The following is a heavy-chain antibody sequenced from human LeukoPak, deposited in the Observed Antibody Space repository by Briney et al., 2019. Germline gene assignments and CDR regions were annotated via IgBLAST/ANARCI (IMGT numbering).Heavy chain of an antibody. CDR2: ISGSGGST. D-gene: IGHD3-10*01. CDR3: AKGLYGSGSYFDY. V-gene: IGHV3-23*01. J-gene: IGHJ4*02. Sequence: GGSLRLSCAASGFTFRSYAMHWVRQAPGKGLEWVSAISGSGGSTYYADSVKGRFTISRDNSKNTLYLQMNSLRAEDTAVYYCAKGLYGSGSYFDYWGQGTLVTVSS. CDR1: GFTFRSYA.